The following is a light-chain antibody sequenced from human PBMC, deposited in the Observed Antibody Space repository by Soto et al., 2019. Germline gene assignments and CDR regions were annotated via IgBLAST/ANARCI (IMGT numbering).Light chain of an antibody. CDR1: QSVTSY. Sequence: EIVLTQSPATLSLSPGERATLSCRASQSVTSYLAWFQQKPGQAPRLLIYDASNRATGIPARFSGSGSGTDFTLTISSLEPEDFAVYFCQQRSSCPYTFGLGTKLEIK. V-gene: IGKV3-11*01. CDR3: QQRSSCPYT. J-gene: IGKJ2*01. CDR2: DAS.